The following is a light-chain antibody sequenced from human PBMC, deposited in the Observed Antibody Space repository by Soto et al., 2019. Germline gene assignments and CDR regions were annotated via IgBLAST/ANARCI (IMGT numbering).Light chain of an antibody. CDR3: FSFTTDWTHV. V-gene: IGLV2-14*01. CDR2: EVS. Sequence: QSALTQPASVSGSPGQSITISFTGSSSDIGAYNYVSWFQQYPVKAPKLIISEVSNRPSGVSNRFSGSKSGTAASLTISGLQTEDEADYFCFSFTTDWTHVFGTGTKLTVL. J-gene: IGLJ1*01. CDR1: SSDIGAYNY.